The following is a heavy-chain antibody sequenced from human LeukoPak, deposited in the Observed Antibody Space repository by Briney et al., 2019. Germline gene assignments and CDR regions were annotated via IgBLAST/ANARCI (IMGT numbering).Heavy chain of an antibody. CDR1: GFIFSNYN. J-gene: IGHJ2*01. CDR2: ISSRGTV. Sequence: AGGSLRLSCVGSGFIFSNYNMNWVRQAPGKGLEWISYISSRGTVSYADSVEGRFAISRDNAKNSLYLQMNSLRVEDRAVYFCARGVPSTISGWFFDLWGRGTLATVSS. CDR3: ARGVPSTISGWFFDL. D-gene: IGHD2-2*01. V-gene: IGHV3-48*01.